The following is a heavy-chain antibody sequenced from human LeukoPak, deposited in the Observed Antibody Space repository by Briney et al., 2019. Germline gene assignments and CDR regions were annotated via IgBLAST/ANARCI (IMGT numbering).Heavy chain of an antibody. CDR3: AKTPDYYGSASSSYIDC. V-gene: IGHV3-23*01. Sequence: GGSLRLSCAASGFTFNNYAMSWVRQAPGKGLEWVSAISGGGGSTYYADSVKGRFTISRDNSKNTLYLQMNSLRAEDTALYFCAKTPDYYGSASSSYIDCWGQGTLVSVSS. J-gene: IGHJ4*02. D-gene: IGHD3-10*01. CDR2: ISGGGGST. CDR1: GFTFNNYA.